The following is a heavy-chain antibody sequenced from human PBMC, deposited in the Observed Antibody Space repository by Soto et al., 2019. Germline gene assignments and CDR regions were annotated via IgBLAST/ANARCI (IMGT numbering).Heavy chain of an antibody. J-gene: IGHJ4*02. CDR2: INHSGST. Sequence: SETLSLTCAVYGGSFSGYYWSWIRQPPGKGLEWIGEINHSGSTNYNPSLKSRVTISVDTSKNQFSLKLSSATAADTAVYYCARGPRRRYDFWSGRDFDYWGQGTLVTVSS. CDR3: ARGPRRRYDFWSGRDFDY. D-gene: IGHD3-3*01. V-gene: IGHV4-34*01. CDR1: GGSFSGYY.